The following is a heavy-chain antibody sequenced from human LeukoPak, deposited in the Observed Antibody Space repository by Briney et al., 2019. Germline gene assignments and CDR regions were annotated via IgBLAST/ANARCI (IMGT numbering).Heavy chain of an antibody. CDR3: AKDLGTPHDYFDY. J-gene: IGHJ4*02. Sequence: GGSLRLSCAASGFTFSSYGMHWVRQAPGKGPEWVAVISYDGSNKYYADSVKGRFTISRDNSKNTLYLQMNSLRAEDTAVYYCAKDLGTPHDYFDYWGQGTLVTVSS. CDR2: ISYDGSNK. CDR1: GFTFSSYG. D-gene: IGHD2-15*01. V-gene: IGHV3-30*18.